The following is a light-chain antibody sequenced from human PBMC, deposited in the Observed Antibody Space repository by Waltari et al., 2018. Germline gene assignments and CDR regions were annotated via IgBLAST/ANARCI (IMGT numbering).Light chain of an antibody. J-gene: IGLJ1*01. CDR1: KLGYKY. Sequence: SYELIQPPSVSVTPGQTASITCSGDKLGYKYVCWYQQKPGQSPVLVIYQSTKRPSGIPERVSGSNCGNTATLTISGTQAVDEADYYCQAWDSTTAHYVFGTGTKVTVL. CDR2: QST. CDR3: QAWDSTTAHYV. V-gene: IGLV3-1*01.